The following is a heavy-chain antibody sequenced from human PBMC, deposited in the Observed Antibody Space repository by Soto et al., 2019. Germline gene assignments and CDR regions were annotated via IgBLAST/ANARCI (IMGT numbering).Heavy chain of an antibody. CDR1: GFTFSSYA. CDR2: ISGSGGST. J-gene: IGHJ4*02. V-gene: IGHV3-23*01. D-gene: IGHD3-16*02. Sequence: GGSLRLSCAASGFTFSSYAMSWVRQAPGKGLEWVSAISGSGGSTYYADSVKGRFTISRDNSKNTLYLQMNSLRAEDTAVYYCARDKYYDYIWGSYRTSHFDYWGQGTLVTVSS. CDR3: ARDKYYDYIWGSYRTSHFDY.